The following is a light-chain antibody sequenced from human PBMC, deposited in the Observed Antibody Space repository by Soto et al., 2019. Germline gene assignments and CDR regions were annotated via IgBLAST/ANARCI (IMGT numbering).Light chain of an antibody. J-gene: IGKJ5*01. CDR1: QSVDIN. CDR3: QQYNNWPLT. V-gene: IGKV3-15*01. Sequence: EIVLTQSPVTLSVSPEDRVTLSCRASQSVDINLAWYQQRAGQAPRLLVYGASTKATDMPGRFSGRGSGTEFTLTINNLQSEDFAVYYCQQYNNWPLTFGQGTRLEI. CDR2: GAS.